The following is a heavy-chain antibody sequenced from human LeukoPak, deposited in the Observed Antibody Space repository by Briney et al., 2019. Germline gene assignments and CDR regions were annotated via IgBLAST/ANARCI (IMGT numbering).Heavy chain of an antibody. CDR1: GFTFSSYW. D-gene: IGHD3-3*01. Sequence: GGSLRLSCAASGFTFSSYWVHWVRQAPGKGLVWVSRINSDGSSTSYADSVKGRFTISRDNAKNTLYLQMNSLRAEDTAVYYCASSITIFGVVIPLGYWGQGTLVTVSS. CDR2: INSDGSST. J-gene: IGHJ4*02. CDR3: ASSITIFGVVIPLGY. V-gene: IGHV3-74*01.